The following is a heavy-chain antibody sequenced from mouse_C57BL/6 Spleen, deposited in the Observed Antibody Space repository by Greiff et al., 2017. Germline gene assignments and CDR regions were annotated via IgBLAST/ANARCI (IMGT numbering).Heavy chain of an antibody. V-gene: IGHV1-72*01. CDR2: IAPNSGGT. J-gene: IGHJ4*01. CDR1: GYTFTSYW. Sequence: QVQLQQPGAELVKPGASVTLSCKASGYTFTSYWMHWVKQRPGRGLAWIGRIAPNSGGTKYNEKFKSKATLTVDKPSSTAYMQLSSLTAEDSAVYYCAREGDYWGQGNSVTVSS. CDR3: AREGDY.